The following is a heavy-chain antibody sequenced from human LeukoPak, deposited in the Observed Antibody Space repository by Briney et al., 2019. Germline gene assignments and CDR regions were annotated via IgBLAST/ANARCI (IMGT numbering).Heavy chain of an antibody. V-gene: IGHV3-23*01. CDR1: GFTFSSYA. D-gene: IGHD2-2*01. J-gene: IGHJ4*02. Sequence: GRSLRLSCAASGFTFSSYAMSWVRQAPGKGLEWVSAISGSGGSTYYADSVKGRFTISRDNSKNTLYLQMNSLRAEDTAVYYCAKDTLVVPAATFDYWGQGTLVTVSS. CDR2: ISGSGGST. CDR3: AKDTLVVPAATFDY.